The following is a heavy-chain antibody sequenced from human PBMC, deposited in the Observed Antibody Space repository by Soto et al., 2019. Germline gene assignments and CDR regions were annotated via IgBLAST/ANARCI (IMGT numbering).Heavy chain of an antibody. D-gene: IGHD6-19*01. CDR3: ARDPQWPPDRY. Sequence: QVQLVQSGAEVKKPGASVKVSCKASGYTFTSYGISWVRQAPGQGLEWLGWISAYNGNTNYAQKLQGRVTMTTDTPTSTVYLALRSLRSDATAVYYCARDPQWPPDRYWGQGTLVTVSS. J-gene: IGHJ4*02. CDR1: GYTFTSYG. CDR2: ISAYNGNT. V-gene: IGHV1-18*01.